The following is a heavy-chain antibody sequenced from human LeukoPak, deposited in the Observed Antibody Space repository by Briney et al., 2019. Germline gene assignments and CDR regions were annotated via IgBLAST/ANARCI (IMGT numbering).Heavy chain of an antibody. CDR1: GGTFSSYA. J-gene: IGHJ4*02. CDR2: IIPIFGTA. V-gene: IGHV1-69*05. CDR3: ARDLGIYYDSSGRFDY. Sequence: ASVKVSCKASGGTFSSYAISWVRQAPGQGLEWMGGIIPIFGTANYAQKFQGRVTITTDESTSTAYMELSSLRSEDTAVYYCARDLGIYYDSSGRFDYWGQGTLVTVSS. D-gene: IGHD3-22*01.